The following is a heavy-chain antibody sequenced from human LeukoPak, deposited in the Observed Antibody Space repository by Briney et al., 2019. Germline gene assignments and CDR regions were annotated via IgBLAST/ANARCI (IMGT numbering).Heavy chain of an antibody. CDR2: IYYSGST. Sequence: KPSETLSLTCTVSGGSINNYYWSWIRQPPGKGLEWIGYIYYSGSTSYNPSLKSRVIISVDTSKNQFSLKLSSVTDADTAVYYCARHAPGYYDNWGQGTLVTVSS. CDR3: ARHAPGYYDN. V-gene: IGHV4-59*08. CDR1: GGSINNYY. J-gene: IGHJ4*02.